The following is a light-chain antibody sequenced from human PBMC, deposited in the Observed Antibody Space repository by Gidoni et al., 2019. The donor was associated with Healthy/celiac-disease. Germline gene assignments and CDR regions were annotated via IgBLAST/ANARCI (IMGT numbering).Light chain of an antibody. Sequence: DIVMTQSPDYLAVSLGERATINCKSSQSVLYSSNNKNYLAWYQQKPGQPPKLLIYWSSTRESGVPDRFSGSGSGTDFTRTISSLQAEDVAVYYCQQYYSTPITFGGGTKVEIK. CDR2: WSS. CDR3: QQYYSTPIT. V-gene: IGKV4-1*01. CDR1: QSVLYSSNNKNY. J-gene: IGKJ4*01.